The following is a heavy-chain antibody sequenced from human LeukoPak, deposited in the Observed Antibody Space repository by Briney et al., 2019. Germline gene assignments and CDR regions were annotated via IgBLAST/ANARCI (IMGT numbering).Heavy chain of an antibody. CDR1: GFTFSSYS. D-gene: IGHD3-10*01. Sequence: PGGSLRLSCAASGFTFSSYSMNWVRQAPGKGLEWVSSFSSSSSYIYYADSVKGRFTISRDNAKNSLYLQMNSLRAEDTAVYYCARNKYYYGSGSTPYYFDYWGQGTLVTVSS. V-gene: IGHV3-21*01. CDR2: FSSSSSYI. J-gene: IGHJ4*02. CDR3: ARNKYYYGSGSTPYYFDY.